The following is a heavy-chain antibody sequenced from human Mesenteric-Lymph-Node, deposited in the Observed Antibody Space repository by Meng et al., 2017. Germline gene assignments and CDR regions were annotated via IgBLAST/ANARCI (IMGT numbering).Heavy chain of an antibody. CDR2: IYYSGST. Sequence: SETLSLTCTVSGGSISSGGYYWSWIRQHPGKGLEWIGYIYYSGSTYYNPSLKSRVTISVDTSKNQFSLKLSSVTAADTAVYFCTRMTYDNSGNTWYFDLWGRGTLVTVSS. D-gene: IGHD3-22*01. CDR1: GGSISSGGYY. V-gene: IGHV4-31*03. CDR3: TRMTYDNSGNTWYFDL. J-gene: IGHJ2*01.